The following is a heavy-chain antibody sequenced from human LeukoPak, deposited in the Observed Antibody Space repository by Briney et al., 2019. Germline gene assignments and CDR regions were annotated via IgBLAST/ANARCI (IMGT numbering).Heavy chain of an antibody. CDR3: ARVRTGTTEFDY. CDR2: I. Sequence: SGTLSLTCAVSGGSISSSNWWSWVRQPPGKGLEWIGEIYNPSLKSRVTISVQKSKNQFSLKLSSVTAADTAVYYCARVRTGTTEFDYWGQGTLVTVSS. D-gene: IGHD1-7*01. J-gene: IGHJ4*02. V-gene: IGHV4-4*02. CDR1: GGSISSSNW.